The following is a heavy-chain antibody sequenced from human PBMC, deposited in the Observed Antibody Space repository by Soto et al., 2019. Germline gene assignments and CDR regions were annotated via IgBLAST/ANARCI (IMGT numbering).Heavy chain of an antibody. J-gene: IGHJ3*02. D-gene: IGHD2-8*01. CDR1: GFTFSAYA. CDR3: AKDATAVNGVWDPFDM. CDR2: VGGSDTDK. V-gene: IGHV3-23*01. Sequence: EVHLLESGGGVVQPGGSLRLSCAASGFTFSAYAMSWVRQAPGKGLQWVSGVGGSDTDKHYADSVRGRFTVSRDNSKNTLSLQINSLRVDDTAVYYCAKDATAVNGVWDPFDMWGQGTEVTVSS.